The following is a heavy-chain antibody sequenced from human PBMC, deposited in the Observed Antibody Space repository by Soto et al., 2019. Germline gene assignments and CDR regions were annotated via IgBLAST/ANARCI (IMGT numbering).Heavy chain of an antibody. J-gene: IGHJ4*02. D-gene: IGHD3-10*01. CDR2: ISYDGRNE. V-gene: IGHV3-30*18. CDR1: GFTFSAFA. Sequence: QVQMVESGGGVAQPGRSLRLSCTGSGFTFSAFAMYWVRQAPGKGLEWVALISYDGRNEDFAESVRGRFTISRDKSKNTLYLDMNSLSAEDSAVYFCAKGVVREPAYFDYWGQVTLVNVSA. CDR3: AKGVVREPAYFDY.